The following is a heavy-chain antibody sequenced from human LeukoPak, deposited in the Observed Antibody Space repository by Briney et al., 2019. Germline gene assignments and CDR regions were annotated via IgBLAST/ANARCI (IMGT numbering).Heavy chain of an antibody. CDR3: ARHERGAENLDY. CDR2: VNLQGST. J-gene: IGHJ4*02. V-gene: IGHV4-4*02. D-gene: IGHD1-1*01. Sequence: SETLSLTCGVSGGSITSTNYWTWVRQPPGKGLEWIGEVNLQGSTNYNPSLMGRVAISADTSKNQFSLKLTSVTAADTAVYYCARHERGAENLDYWGQGTLVTVSS. CDR1: GGSITSTNY.